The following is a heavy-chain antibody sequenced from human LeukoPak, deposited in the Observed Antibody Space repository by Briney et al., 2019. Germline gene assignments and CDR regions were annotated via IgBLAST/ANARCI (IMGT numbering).Heavy chain of an antibody. CDR1: GFTFSNYA. J-gene: IGHJ4*02. D-gene: IGHD2-8*01. CDR2: ISYDGSDV. Sequence: GWALRLSCAASGFTFSNYAMHWLRQAPGRGLQWVAVISYDGSDVNCPDSVKGRLTISRDNSKSTLYLQLNSLRVEDTAVYYCARDNNGDYWGQGTLVTVSS. CDR3: ARDNNGDY. V-gene: IGHV3-30*04.